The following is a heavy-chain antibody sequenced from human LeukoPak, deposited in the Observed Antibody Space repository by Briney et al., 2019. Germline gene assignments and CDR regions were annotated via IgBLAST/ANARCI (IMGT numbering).Heavy chain of an antibody. CDR1: GFTFSNYW. V-gene: IGHV3-7*04. Sequence: PTGGSLRLSCEASGFTFSNYWMTWVRQAPGKGLEWVANIKQDGSDENYVDSVKGRFTISRDNGKNSLYLQMNSLRAGDTAVYYCARGGSDSDYWGQGTLVTVSS. CDR2: IKQDGSDE. D-gene: IGHD6-6*01. CDR3: ARGGSDSDY. J-gene: IGHJ4*02.